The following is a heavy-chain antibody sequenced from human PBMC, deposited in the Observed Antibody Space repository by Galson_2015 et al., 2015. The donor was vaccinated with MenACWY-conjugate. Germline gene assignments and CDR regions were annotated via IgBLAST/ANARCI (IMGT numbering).Heavy chain of an antibody. Sequence: SVKVSCKASGYTFTTYHMHWVRQAPGQGLEWMGIIRPSGDDGTTYAQKFQGRVTMTRDTSTSTVYVDLSSLRSEDTAVYYCVREYRGGSFDYWGQGTLVTVSS. CDR1: GYTFTTYH. J-gene: IGHJ4*02. V-gene: IGHV1-46*01. CDR3: VREYRGGSFDY. CDR2: IRPSGDDGT. D-gene: IGHD1-26*01.